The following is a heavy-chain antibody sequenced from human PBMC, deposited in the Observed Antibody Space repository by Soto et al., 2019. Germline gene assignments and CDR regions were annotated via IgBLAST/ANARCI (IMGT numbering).Heavy chain of an antibody. V-gene: IGHV3-23*01. J-gene: IGHJ4*02. CDR2: ITGSGGST. Sequence: EVQVLESGGGLVQPGGSLRLSCAASGFIFSNYDMSWIRQAPGKGLEWVSVITGSGGSTYYADSVKGRFTISRDNSKNTLYLQMNSLRAEDTAVYYCAKAHSSGWEYFDYWGQGTLVTVSS. CDR3: AKAHSSGWEYFDY. D-gene: IGHD6-19*01. CDR1: GFIFSNYD.